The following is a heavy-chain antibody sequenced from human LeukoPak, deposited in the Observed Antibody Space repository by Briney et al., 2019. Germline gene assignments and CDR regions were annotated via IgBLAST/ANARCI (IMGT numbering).Heavy chain of an antibody. Sequence: GGSLRLSCAASGFTFSSYGMHWVRQAPGKGLEWVAVISYDGSNKYYADSVKGRFTISRDNSKNTLYLQMNSLRAEDTAVYYCAKLVGAPRGYYYGMDVWGQGTTVTVSS. CDR1: GFTFSSYG. CDR3: AKLVGAPRGYYYGMDV. J-gene: IGHJ6*02. D-gene: IGHD1-26*01. CDR2: ISYDGSNK. V-gene: IGHV3-30*18.